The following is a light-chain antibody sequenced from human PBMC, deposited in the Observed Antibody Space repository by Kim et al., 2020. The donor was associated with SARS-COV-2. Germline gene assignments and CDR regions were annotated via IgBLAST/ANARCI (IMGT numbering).Light chain of an antibody. V-gene: IGLV6-57*03. CDR2: EDN. CDR1: SGIIASNY. CDR3: QSYDSSNQV. J-gene: IGLJ3*02. Sequence: GNTVTTTCARSSGIIASNYVHWYQRRPGSAPNTVGYEDNQRPSGVPDRFSGSIDSSSNSASLTISGLKTEDEADYYCQSYDSSNQVFGGGTQLTVL.